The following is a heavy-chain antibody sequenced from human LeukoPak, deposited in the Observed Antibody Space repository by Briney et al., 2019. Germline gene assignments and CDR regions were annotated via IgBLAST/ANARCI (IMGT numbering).Heavy chain of an antibody. D-gene: IGHD5-24*01. CDR2: IRYDGSNE. CDR3: ARSRYNLDY. V-gene: IGHV3-33*01. J-gene: IGHJ4*02. CDR1: GFTFSSYD. Sequence: GGSLRLSCAASGFTFSSYDMHWVRQAPGKGPGWVAIIRYDGSNENYADSVKGRFTISRDNSKKTLYLQMNSLRAEDTAVYYCARSRYNLDYWGQGTLVTVSS.